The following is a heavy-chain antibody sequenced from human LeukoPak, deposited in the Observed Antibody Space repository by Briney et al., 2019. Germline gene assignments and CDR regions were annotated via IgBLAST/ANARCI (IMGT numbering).Heavy chain of an antibody. J-gene: IGHJ4*02. CDR2: INPNSGGT. CDR3: ARDAYCSSTSCYYYFDY. V-gene: IGHV1-2*02. D-gene: IGHD2-2*01. Sequence: ASVKVSCKASGYTFTGYYMHWVRQAPGQGLGWTGWINPNSGGTNYAQKFQGRVTMTRDTSISTAYMELSRLRSDDTAVYYCARDAYCSSTSCYYYFDYWGQGTLVTVSS. CDR1: GYTFTGYY.